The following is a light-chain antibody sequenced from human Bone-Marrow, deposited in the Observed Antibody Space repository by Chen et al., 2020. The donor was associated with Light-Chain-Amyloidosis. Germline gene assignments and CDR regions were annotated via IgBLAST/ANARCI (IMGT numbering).Light chain of an antibody. CDR2: AVN. CDR1: SGDVGTYNY. V-gene: IGLV2-14*01. Sequence: QSALTQPASVSGSPGQSTTISCTGTSGDVGTYNYVSWYQQHPGKAHKVMIDAVNNRPSGVSNRFSGSKSGNTASLTISGLQAEDEADYYCSSFTSSSSYVFGPGTKVTVL. CDR3: SSFTSSSSYV. J-gene: IGLJ1*01.